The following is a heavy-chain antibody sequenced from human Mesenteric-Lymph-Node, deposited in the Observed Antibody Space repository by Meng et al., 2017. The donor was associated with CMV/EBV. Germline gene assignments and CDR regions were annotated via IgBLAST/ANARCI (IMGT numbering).Heavy chain of an antibody. V-gene: IGHV1-8*02. J-gene: IGHJ5*02. CDR1: GYTFTSYA. CDR2: MNPNSGNT. D-gene: IGHD6-13*01. Sequence: ASVKVSCKASGYTFTSYAMNWVRQAPGQGLEWMGWMNPNSGNTGYAQKFQGRVTMTRNTSISTAYMELSSLRSEDTAVYYCARGLYSSSPNWFDPWGQGTLVTVSS. CDR3: ARGLYSSSPNWFDP.